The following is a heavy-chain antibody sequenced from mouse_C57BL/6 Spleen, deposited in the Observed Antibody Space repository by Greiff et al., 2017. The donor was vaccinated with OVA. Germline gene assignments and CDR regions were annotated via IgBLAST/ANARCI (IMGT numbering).Heavy chain of an antibody. V-gene: IGHV5-17*01. CDR3: ARRFTTVVEDWYFDV. Sequence: EVKLQESGGGLVKPGGSLKLSCAASGFTFSDYGMHWVRQAPEKGLEWVAYISSGSSTIYYADTVKGRFTISRDNAKNTLFLQMTSLRSEDTAMYYCARRFTTVVEDWYFDVWGTGTTVTVSS. CDR2: ISSGSSTI. D-gene: IGHD1-1*01. CDR1: GFTFSDYG. J-gene: IGHJ1*03.